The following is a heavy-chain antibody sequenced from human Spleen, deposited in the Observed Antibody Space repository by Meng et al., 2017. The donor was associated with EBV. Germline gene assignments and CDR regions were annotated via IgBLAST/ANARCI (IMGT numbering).Heavy chain of an antibody. CDR2: INTKTDGGTS. Sequence: EGQLVESGGGLVQPGGSLRLSCAASGFRFQNALMTWVRQAPGKGLEWVGRINTKTDGGTSDYAAPVKGRFTISRDDSKYTVFLQMDSLKTEDTGIYYCITGAGTWRVYWGQGTLVTVSS. CDR1: GFRFQNAL. J-gene: IGHJ4*02. CDR3: ITGAGTWRVY. D-gene: IGHD6-19*01. V-gene: IGHV3-15*01.